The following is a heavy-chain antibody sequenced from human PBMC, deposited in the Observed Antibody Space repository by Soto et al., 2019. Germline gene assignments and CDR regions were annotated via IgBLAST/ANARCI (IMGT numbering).Heavy chain of an antibody. J-gene: IGHJ6*02. CDR3: ARSLSNYMGYYYYGMDV. CDR1: GGSFSGYY. Sequence: PSETLSLTCAVYGGSFSGYYWSWIRQTPGKGLEWIGEINHSGSTNYNPSLKSRVTISVDTSKNQFSLKLSSVTAADTAVYYCARSLSNYMGYYYYGMDVWGQGTTVTVSS. D-gene: IGHD4-4*01. CDR2: INHSGST. V-gene: IGHV4-34*01.